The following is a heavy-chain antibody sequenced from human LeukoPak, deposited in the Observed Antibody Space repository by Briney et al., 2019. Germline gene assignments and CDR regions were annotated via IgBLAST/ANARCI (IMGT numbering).Heavy chain of an antibody. CDR3: ARYSGYDEPFGY. Sequence: ASVKVSCKASGYTFTDYYMHWVRQAPGQGLEWMGWLNPNSGDTSYAQRFQGRVTMTRDTSVTTAYMELSRLRSDDTAVYYCARYSGYDEPFGYWGQGTLVTVSS. CDR2: LNPNSGDT. CDR1: GYTFTDYY. J-gene: IGHJ4*02. D-gene: IGHD5-12*01. V-gene: IGHV1-2*02.